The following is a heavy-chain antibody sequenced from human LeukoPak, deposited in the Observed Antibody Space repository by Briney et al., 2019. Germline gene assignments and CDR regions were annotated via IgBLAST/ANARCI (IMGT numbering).Heavy chain of an antibody. J-gene: IGHJ3*02. CDR2: IYQSGST. V-gene: IGHV4-38-2*01. CDR1: AYSISSGYY. D-gene: IGHD5-24*01. CDR3: ARRVEMDI. Sequence: PSQTLSLTCAVSAYSISSGYYWGWIRQPPGKGLEWIGTIYQSGSTYYNPSLKSRVTISVDTSKNQFSLKLSSVTAADTAVYYCARRVEMDIWGQGTMVTVSS.